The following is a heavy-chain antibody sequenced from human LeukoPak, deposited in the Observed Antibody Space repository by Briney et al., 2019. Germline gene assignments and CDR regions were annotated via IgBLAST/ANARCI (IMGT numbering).Heavy chain of an antibody. D-gene: IGHD3-3*01. J-gene: IGHJ5*02. CDR2: MNPNSGNT. CDR3: ARGRGDFWSGYYWGYWIDP. Sequence: ASVKVSCKASGYTFTSYDINWVRQAPGQGLEWMGWMNPNSGNTGYAQKFQGRVTMTRNTSISTAYMELSSLRSEDTAVYYCARGRGDFWSGYYWGYWIDPWGQGTLVTVSS. CDR1: GYTFTSYD. V-gene: IGHV1-8*01.